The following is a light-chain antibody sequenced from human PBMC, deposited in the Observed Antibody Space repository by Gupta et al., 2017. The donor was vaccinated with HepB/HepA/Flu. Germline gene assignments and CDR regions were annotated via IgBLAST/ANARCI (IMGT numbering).Light chain of an antibody. J-gene: IGKJ3*01. CDR3: QQYYSTLS. CDR2: WAS. CDR1: QSVLSSSNNKNY. V-gene: IGKV4-1*01. Sequence: DIVMTQSPDSLAVSLGERATINCKSSQSVLSSSNNKNYLAWYQQKPGQPPKLLIYWASTREYGVPDRFSGSGSGTDFTLTSTRRQDEDVAVYYWQQYYSTLSFGHGTKVDIK.